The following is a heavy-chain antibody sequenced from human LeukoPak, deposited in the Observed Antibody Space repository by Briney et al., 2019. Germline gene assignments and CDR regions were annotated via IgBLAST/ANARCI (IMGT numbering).Heavy chain of an antibody. D-gene: IGHD6-19*01. CDR1: GFTFSSYS. CDR2: IRSSRSYI. CDR3: AKSYSSVWYGWWAADY. J-gene: IGHJ4*02. Sequence: GRSLRLSCAPSGFTFSSYSMNWVRHPPGNWLEWVPSIRSSRSYIYYADSVKGRFTIYRDNDKISLYLKMNSVRAEDGSVYYCAKSYSSVWYGWWAADYWGEGTMVTVSS. V-gene: IGHV3-21*04.